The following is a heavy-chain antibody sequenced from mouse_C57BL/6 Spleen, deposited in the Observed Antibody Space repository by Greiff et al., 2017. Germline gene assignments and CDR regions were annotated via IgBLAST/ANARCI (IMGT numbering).Heavy chain of an antibody. J-gene: IGHJ2*01. Sequence: QVQLQQSGAELAKPGASVKLSCKASGYTFTSYWMHWVKQRPGQGLEWIGYINPSSGYTKYNQKFKDKATLTADTSSSTAYMQLSSLTYEDSAVYYCARDGSSSYYFDYWGQGTTLTVSS. CDR3: ARDGSSSYYFDY. CDR1: GYTFTSYW. V-gene: IGHV1-7*01. CDR2: INPSSGYT. D-gene: IGHD1-1*01.